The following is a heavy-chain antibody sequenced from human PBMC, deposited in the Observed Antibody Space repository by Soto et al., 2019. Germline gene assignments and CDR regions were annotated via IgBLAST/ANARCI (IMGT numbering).Heavy chain of an antibody. CDR3: ARGGVPGYCSSTSCRGSDY. CDR2: INHSGST. D-gene: IGHD2-2*01. Sequence: SETLSLTCAVYGGSFSGYYWSWIRQPPGKGLEWIGEINHSGSTNYNPSLKSRVTISVDTSKNQFSLKLSSVTAADTAVYYCARGGVPGYCSSTSCRGSDYWGQGTLVTVSS. J-gene: IGHJ4*02. V-gene: IGHV4-34*01. CDR1: GGSFSGYY.